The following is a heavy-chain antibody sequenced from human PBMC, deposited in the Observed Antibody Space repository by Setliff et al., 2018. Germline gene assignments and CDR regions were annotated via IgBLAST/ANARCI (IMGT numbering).Heavy chain of an antibody. Sequence: LSLTCTVSGGSISSGDYYWTWIRQPPGKGLEWIGFIYYSGNTFYNPSLKSRLTVSVDTSKNLFSLKLSSVTAADTAVYYCARQLYYYGTPGYFDYWGQGTLVTVSS. J-gene: IGHJ4*02. D-gene: IGHD3-10*01. V-gene: IGHV4-30-4*08. CDR1: GGSISSGDYY. CDR2: IYYSGNT. CDR3: ARQLYYYGTPGYFDY.